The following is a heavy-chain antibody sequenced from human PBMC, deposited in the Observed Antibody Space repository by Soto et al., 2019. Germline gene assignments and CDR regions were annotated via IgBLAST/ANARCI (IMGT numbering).Heavy chain of an antibody. V-gene: IGHV3-23*01. CDR1: GFTFSSYA. J-gene: IGHJ5*02. CDR3: ANLDESWAPDYGDYRGRFDP. Sequence: GGSLRLSCAASGFTFSSYAMSWVRQAPGKGLEWVSAISGSGGSTYYADSVKGRFTISRDNSKNTLYLQMNSLRAEDTAVYYCANLDESWAPDYGDYRGRFDPWGQGTLVTVSS. CDR2: ISGSGGST. D-gene: IGHD4-17*01.